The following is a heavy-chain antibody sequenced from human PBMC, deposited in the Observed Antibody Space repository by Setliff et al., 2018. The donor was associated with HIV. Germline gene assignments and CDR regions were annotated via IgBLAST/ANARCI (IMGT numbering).Heavy chain of an antibody. CDR3: ARGKAVAGPYFDY. D-gene: IGHD6-19*01. CDR2: IYYSGSS. J-gene: IGHJ4*02. V-gene: IGHV4-59*01. Sequence: SETLSLTCTVSGGSISSYYWSWIRQPPGKGLEWIGYIYYSGSSKNTPSLKSRVTISVDTPKNEFSLKLSSMTAADTAVYYCARGKAVAGPYFDYWGQGTLVTVSS. CDR1: GGSISSYY.